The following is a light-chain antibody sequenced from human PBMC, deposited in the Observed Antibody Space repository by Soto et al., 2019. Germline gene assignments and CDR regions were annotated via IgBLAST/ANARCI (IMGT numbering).Light chain of an antibody. CDR3: QQYYSVPFT. V-gene: IGKV4-1*01. CDR2: WAS. Sequence: DIVMTQSPDSLAVSLGEWTTINCKSSQSVLYSSDNKNYLAWYQQKPGQPPKLLIYWASTRESGVPDRFSASGSGTDFTLTISYLQAEDVAVYYRQQYYSVPFTFGPATKVDIK. CDR1: QSVLYSSDNKNY. J-gene: IGKJ3*01.